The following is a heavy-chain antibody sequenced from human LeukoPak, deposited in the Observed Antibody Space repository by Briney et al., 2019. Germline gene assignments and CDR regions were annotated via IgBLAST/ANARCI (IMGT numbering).Heavy chain of an antibody. CDR3: ARSVFSDIVVVPAAITAFDI. V-gene: IGHV4-4*07. Sequence: SETLSLTCTVSGGSISDYDWGWIRQPAGKGLELIGQVYSSGRTDYNPSLKSRVSMSVDTSKNQFSLEVTSVTAADTAVYFCARSVFSDIVVVPAAITAFDIWGQGTMVTVSS. CDR1: GGSISDYD. D-gene: IGHD2-2*02. J-gene: IGHJ3*02. CDR2: VYSSGRT.